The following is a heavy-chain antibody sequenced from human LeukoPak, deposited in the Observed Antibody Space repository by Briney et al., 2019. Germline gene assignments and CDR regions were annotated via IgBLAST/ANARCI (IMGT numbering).Heavy chain of an antibody. D-gene: IGHD2-8*01. J-gene: IGHJ6*02. CDR1: GFTFSSYA. CDR3: ASTMEYYYYYGMDV. V-gene: IGHV3-30-3*01. CDR2: ISYDGSNK. Sequence: GGSLRLSCAASGFTFSSYAMHWVRQAPGKGLEWVAVISYDGSNKYYADSVKGRFTISRDNSKNTLYLQMNSLRAEDTAVYYCASTMEYYYYYGMDVWGQGTTVTVSS.